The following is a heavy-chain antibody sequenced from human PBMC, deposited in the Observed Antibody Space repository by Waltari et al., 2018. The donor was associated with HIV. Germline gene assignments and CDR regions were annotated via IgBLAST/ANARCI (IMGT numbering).Heavy chain of an antibody. V-gene: IGHV1-8*01. Sequence: QIQVVQSGAELKKAGASVKVSCKTSGYTFAKYDIHWVRQAAGQGLEWMGWMNPKSGNTGYTQKFQSRVSMTRNTSTTTAYMELSSLTSDDTALYYCTRGLGYSSFPFDHWGQGTQVTVSS. CDR2: MNPKSGNT. D-gene: IGHD6-19*01. J-gene: IGHJ4*02. CDR1: GYTFAKYD. CDR3: TRGLGYSSFPFDH.